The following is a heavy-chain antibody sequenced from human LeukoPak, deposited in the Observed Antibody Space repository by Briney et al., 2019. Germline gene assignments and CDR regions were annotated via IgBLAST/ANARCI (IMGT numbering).Heavy chain of an antibody. J-gene: IGHJ3*02. CDR2: IYYSGST. CDR3: ARDRRRGYSGYDSLGAFDI. CDR1: GGSISSYY. V-gene: IGHV4-59*01. D-gene: IGHD5-12*01. Sequence: SATLSLTCTVSGGSISSYYWSWIRQPPGKGLEWIGYIYYSGSTNYNPSLKSRVTISVDTSKNQFSLKLSSVTAADTAVYYCARDRRRGYSGYDSLGAFDIWGQGTMVTVSS.